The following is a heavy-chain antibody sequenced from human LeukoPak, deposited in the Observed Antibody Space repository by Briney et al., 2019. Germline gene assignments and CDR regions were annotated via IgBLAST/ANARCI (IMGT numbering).Heavy chain of an antibody. CDR2: INHSGST. CDR3: ARVAYDFWSGYRYYFDY. CDR1: GGSFSGYY. V-gene: IGHV4-34*01. Sequence: SETLSLTCAVYGGSFSGYYWSWIRQPPGKGLEWIGEINHSGSTNYNPSLKSRVTISVDTSKNQFSLKLSSVTAADTAVYYCARVAYDFWSGYRYYFDYWGQGTLVTASS. J-gene: IGHJ4*02. D-gene: IGHD3-3*01.